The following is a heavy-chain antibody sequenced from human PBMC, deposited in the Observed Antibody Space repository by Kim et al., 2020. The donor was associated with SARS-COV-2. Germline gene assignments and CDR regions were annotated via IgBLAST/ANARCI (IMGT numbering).Heavy chain of an antibody. Sequence: GGSLRLSCAASGFTFSSYAMHWVRQAPGKGLEWVAVISYDGSNKYYADSVKGRFTISRDNSKNTLYLQMNSLRAEDTAVYYCARARSEYFDYWGQGTLVTVSS. CDR3: ARARSEYFDY. V-gene: IGHV3-30*04. J-gene: IGHJ4*02. CDR1: GFTFSSYA. CDR2: ISYDGSNK.